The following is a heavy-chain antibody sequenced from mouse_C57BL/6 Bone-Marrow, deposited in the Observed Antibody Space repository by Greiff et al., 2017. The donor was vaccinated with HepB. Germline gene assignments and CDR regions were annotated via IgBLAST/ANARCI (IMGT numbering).Heavy chain of an antibody. V-gene: IGHV5-16*01. CDR1: GFTFSDYY. J-gene: IGHJ2*01. Sequence: EGMLVEPEGGLVQPGSSMKLSCTASGFTFSDYYMAWVCQVPEKGLEWVANINYDGSSTYYLAALKSRFIISRDNAENILYLQMSSLKSEDTATYYCARDLDYFDYWGQDATLTVSS. CDR2: INYDGSST. CDR3: ARDLDYFDY.